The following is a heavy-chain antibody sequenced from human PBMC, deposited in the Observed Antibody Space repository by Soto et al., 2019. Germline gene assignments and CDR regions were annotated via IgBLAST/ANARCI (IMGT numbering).Heavy chain of an antibody. CDR1: GFTVSSNY. Sequence: GGSLRLSCAASGFTVSSNYMSWVRQAPGKGLEWVSVIYSGGSTYYADSVKGRFTISRDNSKNTLYLQMNSLRAEDTAVYYCARLYCGGDCYGADAFDIWGQGTMVTVSS. CDR2: IYSGGST. D-gene: IGHD2-21*02. V-gene: IGHV3-66*04. J-gene: IGHJ3*02. CDR3: ARLYCGGDCYGADAFDI.